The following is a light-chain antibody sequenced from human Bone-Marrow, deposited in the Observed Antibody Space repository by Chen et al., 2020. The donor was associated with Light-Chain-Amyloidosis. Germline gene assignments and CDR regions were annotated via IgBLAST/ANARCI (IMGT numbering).Light chain of an antibody. Sequence: SYVLTQPSSVSVAPGQTATIACGGNNIGSTSVHWYQQTPGQAPLLVVHDDSDRPSGIPERLSGSNSGNTAALTISGVEAGDEADYYCQVWDRSSDRPVFGGGTKLTVL. V-gene: IGLV3-21*02. CDR2: DDS. J-gene: IGLJ3*02. CDR3: QVWDRSSDRPV. CDR1: NIGSTS.